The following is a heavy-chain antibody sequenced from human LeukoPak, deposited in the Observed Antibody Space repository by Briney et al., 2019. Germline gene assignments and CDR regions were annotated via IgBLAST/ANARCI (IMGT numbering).Heavy chain of an antibody. V-gene: IGHV4-59*01. CDR2: IYYSGST. Sequence: PSETLSPTCTVSGGSISSYYWSWIRQPPGKGLEWIGYIYYSGSTNYNPSLKNRVTISVDTSKNQFSLKLSSVTAADTAVYYCAGMDTAMVLHWGQGTLVTVSS. J-gene: IGHJ4*02. CDR3: AGMDTAMVLH. CDR1: GGSISSYY. D-gene: IGHD5-18*01.